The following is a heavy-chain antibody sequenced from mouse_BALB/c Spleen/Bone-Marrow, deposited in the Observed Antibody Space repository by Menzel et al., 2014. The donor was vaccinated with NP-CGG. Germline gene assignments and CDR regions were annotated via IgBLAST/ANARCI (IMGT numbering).Heavy chain of an antibody. V-gene: IGHV1-26*01. D-gene: IGHD1-2*01. Sequence: VQLKESGPDLVKPGASVKISCKASGYSFTGYYMHWVKQSHGKSVEWIGRFNPNNGGTSCNQKFKGKAILTVDKSSSTAYMELRSLTSEDSAVYYCARDYGSVGWYFDVWGAGTTVTVSS. CDR3: ARDYGSVGWYFDV. CDR2: FNPNNGGT. J-gene: IGHJ1*01. CDR1: GYSFTGYY.